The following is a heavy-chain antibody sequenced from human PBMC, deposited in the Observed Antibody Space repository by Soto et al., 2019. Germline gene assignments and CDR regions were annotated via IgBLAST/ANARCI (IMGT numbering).Heavy chain of an antibody. D-gene: IGHD1-7*01. CDR1: GYSFTSYW. V-gene: IGHV5-51*01. CDR2: IYPGDSDT. J-gene: IGHJ5*02. Sequence: GESLKISCKGSGYSFTSYWIGWVRQMPGKGLEWMGIIYPGDSDTRYSPSFQGQVTISADKSISTAYLQWSSLKASDTAMYYCARQGITGTTSNWFDPWGQGTLVTVSS. CDR3: ARQGITGTTSNWFDP.